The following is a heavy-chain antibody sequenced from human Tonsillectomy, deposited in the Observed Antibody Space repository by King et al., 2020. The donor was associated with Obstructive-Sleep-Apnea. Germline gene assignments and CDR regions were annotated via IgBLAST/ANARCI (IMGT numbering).Heavy chain of an antibody. CDR2: ISWNSNSI. CDR3: TKHLRGGTTTRGEFDY. D-gene: IGHD4-17*01. CDR1: GFSLGDYA. Sequence: EVQLVESGGGLVQPCRSLILSCAAAGFSLGDYAIDWVRQAPGWGLEWVAGISWNSNSIDYADSVRGRFTISRDNARNSLYLQMNSLRAEDTAIYYCTKHLRGGTTTRGEFDYWGQGTLVTVSS. V-gene: IGHV3-9*01. J-gene: IGHJ4*02.